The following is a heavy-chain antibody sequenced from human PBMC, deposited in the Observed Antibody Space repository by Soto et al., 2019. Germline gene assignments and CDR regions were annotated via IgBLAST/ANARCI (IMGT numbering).Heavy chain of an antibody. CDR2: VYYSGST. CDR3: VRLEAVRPGGMDV. Sequence: SETLSLTCTFSGGSFNSYYWNWIRQPPGKGLEWIGYVYYSGSTNYNPSLKSRVTISVDTSKNQFSLKLSSVTAADTAVYYCVRLEAVRPGGMDVWGQGTTVTVSS. J-gene: IGHJ6*02. D-gene: IGHD6-6*01. V-gene: IGHV4-59*01. CDR1: GGSFNSYY.